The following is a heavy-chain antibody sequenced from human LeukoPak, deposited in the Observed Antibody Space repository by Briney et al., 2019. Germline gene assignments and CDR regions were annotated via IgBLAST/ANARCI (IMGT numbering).Heavy chain of an antibody. V-gene: IGHV1-2*02. CDR1: GYTFTDYY. CDR3: ARVPGLRLGELSPLFDY. Sequence: ASVKVSCKTSGYTFTDYYMHWVRQAPGQGLEWMGRIDPNSGGTNYAQKFQVRVTMTRDTSISTVYMELSGLRSDDTAVYYCARVPGLRLGELSPLFDYWGQGTLVTVSS. CDR2: IDPNSGGT. D-gene: IGHD3-16*02. J-gene: IGHJ4*02.